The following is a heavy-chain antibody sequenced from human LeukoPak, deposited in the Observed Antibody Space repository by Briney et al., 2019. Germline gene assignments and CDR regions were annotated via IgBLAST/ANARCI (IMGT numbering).Heavy chain of an antibody. CDR3: ARGKDSNGSGTYYNIDWYFDL. V-gene: IGHV3-48*04. Sequence: GGSLRLSCAASGFTFSSYSMNWFRQAPGKGLEWVSYISSSSTIYYADSVKGRFTISRDNAKNSLYLQMNSLRAEDTAVYFCARGKDSNGSGTYYNIDWYFDLWGRGTLVTVSS. CDR1: GFTFSSYS. D-gene: IGHD3-10*01. J-gene: IGHJ2*01. CDR2: ISSSSTI.